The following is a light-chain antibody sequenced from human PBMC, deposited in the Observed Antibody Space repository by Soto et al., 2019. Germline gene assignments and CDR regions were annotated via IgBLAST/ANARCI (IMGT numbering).Light chain of an antibody. CDR1: QSVSSY. Sequence: EKVMTQSPATLSMSPGERATLSCSASQSVSSYLAWYQQKPGQAPRLLIYGASTRATGIPARFSGSGSGTEFTLTISSLQSEDFAVYYCQQYNNWPSWTFGQGTKVEIK. V-gene: IGKV3-15*01. CDR2: GAS. J-gene: IGKJ1*01. CDR3: QQYNNWPSWT.